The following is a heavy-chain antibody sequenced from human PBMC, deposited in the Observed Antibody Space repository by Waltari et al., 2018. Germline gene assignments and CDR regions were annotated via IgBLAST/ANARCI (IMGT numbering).Heavy chain of an antibody. CDR3: ARGAAYSRFDY. D-gene: IGHD5-18*01. V-gene: IGHV3-23*04. Sequence: EVQLVESGGGLVQPGGSLRISCAASGFTFSSYGMNWVRQAAGRGVGGGYGSSGSGCTTNRVDAVKSRFTSSRDNSKSTLSLQRNSVRAYDTAVYYCARGAAYSRFDYWGQGTLVTVSS. J-gene: IGHJ4*02. CDR1: GFTFSSYG. CDR2: SSGSGCTT.